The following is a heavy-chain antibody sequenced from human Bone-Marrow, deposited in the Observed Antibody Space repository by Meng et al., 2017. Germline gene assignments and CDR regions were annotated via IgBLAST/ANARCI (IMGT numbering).Heavy chain of an antibody. CDR2: INTNTGNP. V-gene: IGHV7-4-1*02. J-gene: IGHJ5*02. CDR1: GYTFTSYD. D-gene: IGHD5-18*01. CDR3: ARSKEYSYGHGVGWFDP. Sequence: ASVKVSCKASGYTFTSYDINWVRQATGQGLEWMGWINTNTGNPTYAQGFTGRFVFSLDTSVSTAYLQISSLKAEDTAVYYCARSKEYSYGHGVGWFDPWGQGTLVTVSS.